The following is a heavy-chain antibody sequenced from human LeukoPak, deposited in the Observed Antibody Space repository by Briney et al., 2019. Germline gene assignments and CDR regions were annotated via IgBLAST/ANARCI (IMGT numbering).Heavy chain of an antibody. Sequence: GGSLRLSCAASGFTFSSYAMSWVRQAPGKGLEWVSSISDSGGSTYYTDSLKGRFTIPRDNSKQMVYLQMNSLRAEDTAIYYCTTPPNDSSGYYYLGFDYWGRGTLVTVSS. V-gene: IGHV3-23*01. CDR1: GFTFSSYA. J-gene: IGHJ4*02. CDR2: ISDSGGST. D-gene: IGHD3-22*01. CDR3: TTPPNDSSGYYYLGFDY.